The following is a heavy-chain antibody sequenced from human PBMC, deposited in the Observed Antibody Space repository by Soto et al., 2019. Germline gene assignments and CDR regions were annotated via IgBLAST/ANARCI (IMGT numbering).Heavy chain of an antibody. J-gene: IGHJ4*02. Sequence: LRLSCAASGFTFTSYSMSWVRQAPGKGLEWVSSISGRGGRTSYADSVKGRFTISRDKPNNTLYLQMKSLRGDDTAIYYCAKGRGLAVPYYFDYWGQGTLVTVSS. V-gene: IGHV3-23*01. CDR3: AKGRGLAVPYYFDY. CDR1: GFTFTSYS. CDR2: ISGRGGRT. D-gene: IGHD2-21*01.